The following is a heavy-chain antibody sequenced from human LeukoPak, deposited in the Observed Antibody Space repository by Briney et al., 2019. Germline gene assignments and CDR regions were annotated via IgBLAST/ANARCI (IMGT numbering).Heavy chain of an antibody. J-gene: IGHJ4*02. D-gene: IGHD5-18*01. CDR2: ISSSSSYI. V-gene: IGHV3-21*01. Sequence: GGSLRLSCAASGFTFSSYEMNWVRQAPGKGLEWVSSISSSSSYIYYADSVKGRFTISRDNAKNSLYLQMNSLRAEDTAVYDSARDGEYSYGYFTSRPFDYWGQGTLVTVSS. CDR1: GFTFSSYE. CDR3: ARDGEYSYGYFTSRPFDY.